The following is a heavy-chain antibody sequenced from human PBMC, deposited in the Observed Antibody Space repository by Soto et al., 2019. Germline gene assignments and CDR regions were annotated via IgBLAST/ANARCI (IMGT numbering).Heavy chain of an antibody. CDR1: GGSFSGYY. J-gene: IGHJ4*02. CDR3: ARGRSSGWLRGYYFDY. D-gene: IGHD6-19*01. V-gene: IGHV4-34*01. Sequence: QVQLQQWGAGLLKPSETLSLTCAVYGGSFSGYYWSWIRQPPGKGLEWIGEINHSGSTNYNPSLKRRVTISVDTSKNQFSLKLSSVTAADTAVYYCARGRSSGWLRGYYFDYWGQGTLVTVSS. CDR2: INHSGST.